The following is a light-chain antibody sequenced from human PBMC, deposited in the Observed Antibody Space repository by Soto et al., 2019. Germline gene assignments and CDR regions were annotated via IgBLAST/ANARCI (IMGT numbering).Light chain of an antibody. CDR2: EVS. J-gene: IGLJ1*01. CDR3: CSYAGSSTYV. Sequence: QSALTQPASVSGSPGQSITISCTGTSSDVGSYNLVSWYQQHPGTAPKVMIYEVSKWPSGVPNRFSGSKSGNTASLTISGLQAEDEADYYCCSYAGSSTYVFGTGTKVTVL. V-gene: IGLV2-23*02. CDR1: SSDVGSYNL.